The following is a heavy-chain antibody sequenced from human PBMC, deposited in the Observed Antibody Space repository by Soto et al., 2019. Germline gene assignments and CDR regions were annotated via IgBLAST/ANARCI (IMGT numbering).Heavy chain of an antibody. CDR2: INRSGST. D-gene: IGHD7-27*01. Sequence: QVQLQQWGAGLLKPSETLSLTCAVYGGSFSGYYWNWIRQPPGKGLEWIGEINRSGSTNYNPSLKSRVTISLDTSKNQFSLKLSSVTAADTAVYYCARGWGRIFDYWGQGTLVTVSS. V-gene: IGHV4-34*01. CDR1: GGSFSGYY. CDR3: ARGWGRIFDY. J-gene: IGHJ4*02.